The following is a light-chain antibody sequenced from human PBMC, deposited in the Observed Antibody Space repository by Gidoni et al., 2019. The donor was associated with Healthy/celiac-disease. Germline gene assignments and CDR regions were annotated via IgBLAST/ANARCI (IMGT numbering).Light chain of an antibody. CDR3: QQSYSTPPLT. Sequence: DIQMTQSPSSLSASVGDRVTITGRASQSISSYLNWYQQKPGKAPKLLIYAASSLQSGVPSRFSGSGSVTDFTLTISSLQPEDFATYYCQQSYSTPPLTFGGGTKVEIK. CDR2: AAS. J-gene: IGKJ4*01. CDR1: QSISSY. V-gene: IGKV1-39*01.